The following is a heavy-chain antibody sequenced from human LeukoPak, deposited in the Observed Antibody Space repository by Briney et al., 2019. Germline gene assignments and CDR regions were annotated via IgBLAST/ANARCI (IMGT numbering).Heavy chain of an antibody. Sequence: GASLRLSCAASGFTFSSYAMSWVRQAPGKGLEWVSAISGSGGSTYYADSVKGRFTISRDNSKNTLYLQMNSLRAEDTAVYYCAKDPHDYYDSSGYYGYWGQGTLVTVSS. D-gene: IGHD3-22*01. CDR3: AKDPHDYYDSSGYYGY. V-gene: IGHV3-23*01. CDR1: GFTFSSYA. J-gene: IGHJ4*02. CDR2: ISGSGGST.